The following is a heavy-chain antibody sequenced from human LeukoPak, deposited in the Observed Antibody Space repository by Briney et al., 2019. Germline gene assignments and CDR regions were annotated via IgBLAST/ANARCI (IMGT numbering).Heavy chain of an antibody. CDR1: GFTFSSYA. J-gene: IGHJ4*02. CDR3: ASHHYYDSSGLDDYFDF. CDR2: ISGSGDST. V-gene: IGHV3-23*01. Sequence: GGSLRLSCAASGFTFSSYAMSWGRQAPGKGLEWGSAISGSGDSTYYADSVKGRFTISRDNSTNTLYLQMNSLRAEDTAVYYCASHHYYDSSGLDDYFDFWGQGTLVTVSS. D-gene: IGHD3-22*01.